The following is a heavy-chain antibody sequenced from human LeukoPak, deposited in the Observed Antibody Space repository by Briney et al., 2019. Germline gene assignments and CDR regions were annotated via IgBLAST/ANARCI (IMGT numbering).Heavy chain of an antibody. V-gene: IGHV1-2*06. J-gene: IGHJ3*02. Sequence: ASVKVSCKASGYTFTGYYIHWVRQAPGQGLEWMGRINPNNGGTNYAQKFQGSVTVTRDRSISTSYMEVSRLRSDDTAVYYCARDPIPAAYCGSDCYHDAFDIWGQGTMVTVSS. CDR3: ARDPIPAAYCGSDCYHDAFDI. CDR2: INPNNGGT. D-gene: IGHD2-21*02. CDR1: GYTFTGYY.